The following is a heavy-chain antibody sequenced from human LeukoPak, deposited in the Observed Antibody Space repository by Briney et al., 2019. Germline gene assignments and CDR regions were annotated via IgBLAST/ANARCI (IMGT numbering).Heavy chain of an antibody. J-gene: IGHJ4*02. CDR3: AKAYYGTYDY. CDR1: GFTFTTYG. Sequence: GGSLRLSCAASGFTFTTYGMHWVRQAPGKGLEWVAVISNDGTTQNHVESVKGRFTISRDNSKNTLYLQMNSLRAEGTAVYYCAKAYYGTYDYWGQGTLVTVSS. D-gene: IGHD3-22*01. V-gene: IGHV3-30*18. CDR2: ISNDGTTQ.